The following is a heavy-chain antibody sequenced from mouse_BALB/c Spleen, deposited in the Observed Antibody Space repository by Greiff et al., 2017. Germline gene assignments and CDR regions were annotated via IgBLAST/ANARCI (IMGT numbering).Heavy chain of an antibody. J-gene: IGHJ2*01. CDR3: ARDYYGYDSYFDY. CDR1: GYTFTSYW. CDR2: INPSTGYT. Sequence: VKLMESGAELAKPGASVKMSCKASGYTFTSYWMHWVKQRPGQGLEWIGYINPSTGYTEYNQKFKDKATLTADKSSSTAYMQLSSLTSEDSAVYYCARDYYGYDSYFDYWGQGTTLTVSS. V-gene: IGHV1-7*01. D-gene: IGHD2-2*01.